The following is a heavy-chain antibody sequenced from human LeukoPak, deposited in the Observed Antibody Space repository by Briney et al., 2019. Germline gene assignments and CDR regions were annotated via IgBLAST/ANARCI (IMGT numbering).Heavy chain of an antibody. Sequence: ASVKVSCKASGYTFTSYYMHWVRQAPGQGLEWMGIINPSGGSTSYAQKFQGRVTMTRDTSTSTVYMELSRLRSDDTAVYYCARDAQLGDAFDIWGQGTMVTVSS. CDR3: ARDAQLGDAFDI. CDR1: GYTFTSYY. J-gene: IGHJ3*02. D-gene: IGHD1-1*01. CDR2: INPSGGST. V-gene: IGHV1-46*01.